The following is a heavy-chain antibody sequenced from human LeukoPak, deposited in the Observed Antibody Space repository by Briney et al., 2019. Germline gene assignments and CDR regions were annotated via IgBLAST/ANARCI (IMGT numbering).Heavy chain of an antibody. CDR3: AKDRETTASGTFDF. CDR1: GFTFSSYG. J-gene: IGHJ4*02. V-gene: IGHV3-30*18. Sequence: GGSLRLSCAASGFTFSSYGMHWVRQAPGKGLEWVAVISDDGRNKNYADSVKGRFTISRDSSNNTLYLQMNSLRAEDTGVYFCAKDRETTASGTFDFRGQGTLVTVSS. D-gene: IGHD6-13*01. CDR2: ISDDGRNK.